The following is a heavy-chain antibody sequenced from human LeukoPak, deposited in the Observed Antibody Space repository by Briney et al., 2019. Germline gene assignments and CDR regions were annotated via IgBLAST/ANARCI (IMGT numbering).Heavy chain of an antibody. CDR1: GYTFTSYD. D-gene: IGHD3-10*01. CDR3: ARATDGRLLWFGELLKNWFDP. V-gene: IGHV1-8*01. J-gene: IGHJ5*02. Sequence: GASVKVSCKASGYTFTSYDINWVRQATGQGLEWMGWMNPNSGNTGYAQKFQGRVTTTRNASISTAYMELSSLRSEDTAVYYCARATDGRLLWFGELLKNWFDPWGQGTLVTVSS. CDR2: MNPNSGNT.